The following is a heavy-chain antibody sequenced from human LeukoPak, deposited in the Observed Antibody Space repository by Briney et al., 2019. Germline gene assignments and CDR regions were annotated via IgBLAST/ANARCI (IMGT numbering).Heavy chain of an antibody. J-gene: IGHJ4*02. Sequence: GGSLRLSCTASGFTFGDCAMSWVRQAPGKGLEWVGFIRSKAYGGTTEYAASVKGRFTISRDDSKSIAYLQMNSLKTEDTAVYYCTREWARFGELFPFDYWGQGTLVTVSS. D-gene: IGHD3-10*02. CDR2: IRSKAYGGTT. CDR3: TREWARFGELFPFDY. V-gene: IGHV3-49*04. CDR1: GFTFGDCA.